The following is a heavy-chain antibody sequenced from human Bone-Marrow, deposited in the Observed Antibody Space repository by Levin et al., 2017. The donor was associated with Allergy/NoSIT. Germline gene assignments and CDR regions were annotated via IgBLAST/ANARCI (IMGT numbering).Heavy chain of an antibody. D-gene: IGHD6-19*01. V-gene: IGHV3-23*01. CDR2: ISGSGSST. CDR1: GFTFNSYA. Sequence: LSLTCAASGFTFNSYASSWVRQAPGKGLEWVSAISGSGSSTYYADSVKGRFTISRDNSKTTLYLQMNSLRAEDTAVYYCAKGAGWVAGAVALIWGQGTLVTVSS. CDR3: AKGAGWVAGAVALI. J-gene: IGHJ4*02.